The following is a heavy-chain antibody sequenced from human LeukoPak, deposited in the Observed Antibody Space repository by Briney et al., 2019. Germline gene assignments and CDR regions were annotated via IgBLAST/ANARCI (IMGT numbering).Heavy chain of an antibody. CDR1: GFTFSSYT. J-gene: IGHJ4*02. V-gene: IGHV3-23*01. Sequence: GGSLRLSCAASGFTFSSYTMSWVRQAPGKGLEWVSTITTSDGNTYYADSVKGRFTISRDNAKNTLYLQMNSLRAEDTAMYYCARGSTYYDSSGQVPFDYWGQGTLVTVSS. D-gene: IGHD3-22*01. CDR3: ARGSTYYDSSGQVPFDY. CDR2: ITTSDGNT.